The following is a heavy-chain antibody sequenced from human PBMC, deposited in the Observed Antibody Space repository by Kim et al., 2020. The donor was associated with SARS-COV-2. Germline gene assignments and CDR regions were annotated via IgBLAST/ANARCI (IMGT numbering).Heavy chain of an antibody. Sequence: GRFTISRDNAKNSLYLQMNSLRADDTAVYYCARDPITMVRGVGYYYYGMDVWGQGTTVTVSS. CDR3: ARDPITMVRGVGYYYYGMDV. D-gene: IGHD3-10*01. J-gene: IGHJ6*02. V-gene: IGHV3-11*05.